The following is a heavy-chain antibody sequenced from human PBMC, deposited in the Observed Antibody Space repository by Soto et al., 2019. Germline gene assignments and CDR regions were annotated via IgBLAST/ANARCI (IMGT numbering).Heavy chain of an antibody. CDR1: GFSLSTSGVG. CDR3: AHLTYYYGSGSYFHDGMDV. CDR2: IYWDDDK. J-gene: IGHJ6*02. V-gene: IGHV2-5*02. Sequence: QITLKESGLTLVKPTQTLTLTCTFSGFSLSTSGVGLAWIRQPPGKALQWLALIYWDDDKRYSPSLKSRLTITKDTSKNQVVLTMTNMDPVDTATYYCAHLTYYYGSGSYFHDGMDVWGQGTTVTVSS. D-gene: IGHD3-10*01.